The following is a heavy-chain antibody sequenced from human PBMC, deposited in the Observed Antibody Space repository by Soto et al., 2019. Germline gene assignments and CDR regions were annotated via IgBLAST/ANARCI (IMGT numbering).Heavy chain of an antibody. V-gene: IGHV4-4*07. CDR1: GASLSRYY. D-gene: IGHD1-26*01. CDR2: IYATGDT. J-gene: IGHJ5*02. Sequence: LSLTCNVSGASLSRYYWSWIRQPPGKGLEWIGRIYATGDTDYNPSLKSRISMSVDMSKKQFSLTLRSVTAADTAIYYCVRDGTKNLRDRFEPWGRGILVTVSS. CDR3: VRDGTKNLRDRFEP.